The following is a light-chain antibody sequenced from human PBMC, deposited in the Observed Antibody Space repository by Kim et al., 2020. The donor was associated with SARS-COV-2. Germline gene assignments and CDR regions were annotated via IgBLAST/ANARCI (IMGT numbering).Light chain of an antibody. J-gene: IGLJ3*02. CDR3: CSYTRSNSWV. V-gene: IGLV2-14*03. Sequence: GQSITISCTGSSSDIGTYNYVSWYQQHPGKAPKLIIYDVSVRPSWVSDRFSGSKSDNTASLTISGLQAEDEADYYCCSYTRSNSWVFGGGTILTVL. CDR2: DVS. CDR1: SSDIGTYNY.